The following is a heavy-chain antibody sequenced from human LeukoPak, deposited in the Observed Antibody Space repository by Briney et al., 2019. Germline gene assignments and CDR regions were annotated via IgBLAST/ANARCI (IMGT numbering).Heavy chain of an antibody. CDR1: GGSISSYY. Sequence: PSETLSLTCTVSGGSISSYYWSWIRQPPGKGLEWIGYIYYSGSTNYNPSLKSRVTISVDSSKNQFSLELSSVTAADTAVYYCARGWYSSGWYHDNWGQGTLVTVSS. CDR3: ARGWYSSGWYHDN. CDR2: IYYSGST. D-gene: IGHD6-19*01. J-gene: IGHJ4*02. V-gene: IGHV4-59*12.